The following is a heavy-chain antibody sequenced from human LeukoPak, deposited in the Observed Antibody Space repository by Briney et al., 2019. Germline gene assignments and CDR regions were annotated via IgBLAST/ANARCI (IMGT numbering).Heavy chain of an antibody. CDR3: ARDEDCSTTSCYAGNY. V-gene: IGHV1-69*06. CDR2: IIPIFGTA. D-gene: IGHD2-2*01. CDR1: GGTCSSYA. Sequence: GASVKVSRKASGGTCSSYAISWVRQAPGQGREWMGGIIPIFGTANYTQTFQGRVTITADKSTSTASMELSSLRSEATAVYYCARDEDCSTTSCYAGNYGGQGTLVTVSS. J-gene: IGHJ4*02.